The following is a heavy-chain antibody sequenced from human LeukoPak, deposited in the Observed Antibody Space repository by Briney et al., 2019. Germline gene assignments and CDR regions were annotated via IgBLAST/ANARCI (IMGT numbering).Heavy chain of an antibody. CDR3: ARLASDILTS. V-gene: IGHV3-48*03. Sequence: GGSLRLSCAASGFTFSSYEINWVRQAPGKRLEWVSYISSSGSTIYYADSVKGRFTISRDNAKNSLYLQMNSLRAEDTAVYYCARLASDILTSWGQGTLVIVSS. J-gene: IGHJ5*02. CDR2: ISSSGSTI. CDR1: GFTFSSYE. D-gene: IGHD3-9*01.